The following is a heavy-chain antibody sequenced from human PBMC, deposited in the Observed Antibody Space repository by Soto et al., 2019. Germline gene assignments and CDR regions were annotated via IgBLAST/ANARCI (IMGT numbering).Heavy chain of an antibody. J-gene: IGHJ6*02. CDR2: INHSGST. CDR3: ARGRVLWFGELPYYYGMDV. D-gene: IGHD3-10*01. CDR1: GGSFSGYY. V-gene: IGHV4-34*01. Sequence: PSETLSLTCAVYGGSFSGYYWSWIRQPPGKGLGWIGEINHSGSTNYNPSLKSRVTISVDTSKNQFSLKLSSVTAADTAVYYCARGRVLWFGELPYYYGMDVWGQGTTVTVSS.